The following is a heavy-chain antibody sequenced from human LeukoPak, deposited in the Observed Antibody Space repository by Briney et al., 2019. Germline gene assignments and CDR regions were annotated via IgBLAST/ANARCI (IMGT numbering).Heavy chain of an antibody. V-gene: IGHV4-61*02. J-gene: IGHJ5*02. CDR1: GGSISSGSYY. D-gene: IGHD3-16*01. Sequence: SETLSLTCTVSGGSISSGSYYWSWIRQPAGKGLEWIGRIYTSGSTNYNPSLKSRVTISVDTSKNQFSLKLSSVTAADTAVYYCARVGYDYVWGPDFNWFDPWGQGTLVTVSS. CDR2: IYTSGST. CDR3: ARVGYDYVWGPDFNWFDP.